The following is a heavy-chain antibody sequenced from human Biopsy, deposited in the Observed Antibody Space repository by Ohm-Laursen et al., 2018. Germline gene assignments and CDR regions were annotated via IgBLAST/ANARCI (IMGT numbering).Heavy chain of an antibody. CDR2: TFYRAKWYT. D-gene: IGHD2-21*02. CDR1: GDSVSSNRAA. Sequence: TLSLTCAISGDSVSSNRAAWNWIRQSPSGGLEWLGRTFYRAKWYTDFAVSVKSRITLTLDPSTNQFSLQLNSVTPDDTAVYYCARSGSDSLNYYFDFWGQGTLVTVSS. V-gene: IGHV6-1*01. CDR3: ARSGSDSLNYYFDF. J-gene: IGHJ4*02.